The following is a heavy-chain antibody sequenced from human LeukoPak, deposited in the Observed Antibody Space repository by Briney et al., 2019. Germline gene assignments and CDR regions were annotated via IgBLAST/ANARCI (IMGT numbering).Heavy chain of an antibody. V-gene: IGHV3-30*18. J-gene: IGHJ4*02. CDR1: GFTFSSYG. D-gene: IGHD3-10*01. CDR3: AKDLSVLLWFGELNLDRGVDY. Sequence: GGSLRLSCAASGFTFSSYGMHWVRQAPGKGLEWVAVISYDGSNKYYADSVKGRFTISRDNSKNTLYLQMNSLRAEDTAVYYCAKDLSVLLWFGELNLDRGVDYWGQGTLVTVSS. CDR2: ISYDGSNK.